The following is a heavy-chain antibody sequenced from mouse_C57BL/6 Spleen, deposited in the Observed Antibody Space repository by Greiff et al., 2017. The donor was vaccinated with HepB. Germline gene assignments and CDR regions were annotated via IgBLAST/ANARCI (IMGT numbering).Heavy chain of an antibody. CDR3: ARNLGSGSSYAWFAY. Sequence: VQLQQSGPELVKPGASVKISCKASGYSFTGYYMNWVKQSPEKSLEWIGEINPSTGGTTYNQKFKAKATLTVDKSSSTAYMQLKSLTSEDSAVYYCARNLGSGSSYAWFAYWGQVTLVTVSA. CDR2: INPSTGGT. V-gene: IGHV1-42*01. D-gene: IGHD1-1*01. CDR1: GYSFTGYY. J-gene: IGHJ3*01.